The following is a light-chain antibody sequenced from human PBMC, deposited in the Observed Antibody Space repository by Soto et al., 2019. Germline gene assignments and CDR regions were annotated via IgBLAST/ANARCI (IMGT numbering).Light chain of an antibody. CDR2: DAS. V-gene: IGKV1-33*01. J-gene: IGKJ2*01. CDR1: QDIQNY. CDR3: QQHHDFPYT. Sequence: DIQMTQSPSSLSASVGDRVTITCQASQDIQNYINWYQHTPGKAPKLLIFDASNLQPGVASRFSGRASGTDFFLTNSSLHPEDFATYFCQQHHDFPYTFGQGTKLDIK.